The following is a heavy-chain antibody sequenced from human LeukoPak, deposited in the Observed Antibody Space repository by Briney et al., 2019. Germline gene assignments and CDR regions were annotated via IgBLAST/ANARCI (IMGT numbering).Heavy chain of an antibody. CDR2: IHTDGSNT. D-gene: IGHD6-6*01. CDR3: ARLWAGSSSDNFDC. CDR1: GFTFDDYG. Sequence: GGSLRLSCAASGFTFDDYGMSWVRQAPGKGLVWVSRIHTDGSNTGYADSVKGRFTISRDNAKNTLYLQMNSLRAEDTAVYYCARLWAGSSSDNFDCWGQGTLVTVAS. J-gene: IGHJ4*02. V-gene: IGHV3-74*01.